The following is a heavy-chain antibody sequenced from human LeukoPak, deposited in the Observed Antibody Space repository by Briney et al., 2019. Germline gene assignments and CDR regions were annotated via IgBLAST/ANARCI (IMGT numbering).Heavy chain of an antibody. J-gene: IGHJ6*03. CDR1: GGSITSEY. V-gene: IGHV4-39*07. D-gene: IGHD3-16*01. CDR2: VYHTGSA. CDR3: ARTLGVLDYYHMDV. Sequence: SETLSLTCTVSGGSITSEYWGWLRQTPEKGLEWIGSVYHTGSAYKNPSLEGRVAFSVDTSKNQFSLQVMSVTAADTAVYYCARTLGVLDYYHMDVWGRGTAVTVSS.